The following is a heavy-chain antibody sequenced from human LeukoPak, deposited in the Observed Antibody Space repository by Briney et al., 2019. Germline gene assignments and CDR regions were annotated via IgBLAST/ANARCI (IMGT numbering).Heavy chain of an antibody. V-gene: IGHV3-23*01. CDR3: AKAYCSRPTCYSPDY. CDR1: GFTFSSYA. D-gene: IGHD2-2*01. CDR2: ISGSGGTT. J-gene: IGHJ4*02. Sequence: PGGSLRLSCAASGFTFSSYAMSLVRQAPGKGLEWVSLISGSGGTTYYADSVKGRFTISRDNSKSTLYLQMNSLRAEDTAVYYCAKAYCSRPTCYSPDYWGQGTLVTVSS.